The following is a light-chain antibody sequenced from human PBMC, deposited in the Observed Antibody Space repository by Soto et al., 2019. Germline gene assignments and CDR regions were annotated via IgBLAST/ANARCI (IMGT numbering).Light chain of an antibody. CDR1: QSISSW. CDR3: QQYNSYPTT. V-gene: IGKV1-5*01. Sequence: DIQMTQSPSTLSASVGDRVTITCRASQSISSWLAWYQQKPGKAPKLLIYDAPSLESGVPSRFSGSGSGTEFTLTISSLQPDDFATYYCQQYNSYPTTFGQGTKVDI. CDR2: DAP. J-gene: IGKJ1*01.